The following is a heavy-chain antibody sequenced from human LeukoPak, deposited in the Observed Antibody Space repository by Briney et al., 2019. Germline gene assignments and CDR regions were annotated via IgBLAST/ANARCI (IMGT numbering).Heavy chain of an antibody. CDR3: ARDQRNYYGSGLDY. J-gene: IGHJ4*02. Sequence: PSETLSLTCTVSGGSISSGDYYWSWIRQPPGKGLEWIGYIYYSGSTYYNPSLKSRVTISVDTSKNQFSLKLSSVTAADTAVYYCARDQRNYYGSGLDYWGQGTLVTVSS. D-gene: IGHD3-10*01. CDR1: GGSISSGDYY. CDR2: IYYSGST. V-gene: IGHV4-30-4*01.